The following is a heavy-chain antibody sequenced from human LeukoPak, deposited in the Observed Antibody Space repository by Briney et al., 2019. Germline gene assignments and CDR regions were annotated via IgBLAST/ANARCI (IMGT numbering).Heavy chain of an antibody. CDR2: IKPDGSEK. V-gene: IGHV3-7*01. CDR3: ARDRTTSAPAAH. J-gene: IGHJ4*02. Sequence: GSLRLSCAASGFTFSNYWMSWVRQAPGKGLEWVAHIKPDGSEKNYVDSVEGRFSLFRDDAKNSVYLQMNSLRVEDTAVYYCARDRTTSAPAAHWGQGTLVTVSS. D-gene: IGHD2-2*01. CDR1: GFTFSNYW.